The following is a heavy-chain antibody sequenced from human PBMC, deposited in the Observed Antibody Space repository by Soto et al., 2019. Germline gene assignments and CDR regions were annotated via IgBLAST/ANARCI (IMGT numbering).Heavy chain of an antibody. J-gene: IGHJ5*02. CDR1: GFTFSSYS. Sequence: EVQLVESGGGLVKPGGSLRLYCAASGFTFSSYSMNWVRQAPGKGLEWVSSISSSSSYIYYADSVKGRFTISRDNAKNSLYLQMNGLRAEDTAVYYGARDGGGYSNYGGWFDPWGQGTLVTVSS. D-gene: IGHD4-4*01. CDR3: ARDGGGYSNYGGWFDP. CDR2: ISSSSSYI. V-gene: IGHV3-21*01.